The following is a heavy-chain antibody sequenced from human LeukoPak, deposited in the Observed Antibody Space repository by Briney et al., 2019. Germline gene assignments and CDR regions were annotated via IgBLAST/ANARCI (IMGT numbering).Heavy chain of an antibody. Sequence: ASVKVSCKASGYTFTSYAMHWVRQAPGQGLEWMGIINPSGGSTSYAQKFQGRVTMTRDTSTSTVYMELSSLRSEDTAVYYCARDASGYSGYDLRYNWFDPWGQGTLVTVSS. V-gene: IGHV1-46*01. CDR1: GYTFTSYA. CDR2: INPSGGST. J-gene: IGHJ5*02. D-gene: IGHD5-12*01. CDR3: ARDASGYSGYDLRYNWFDP.